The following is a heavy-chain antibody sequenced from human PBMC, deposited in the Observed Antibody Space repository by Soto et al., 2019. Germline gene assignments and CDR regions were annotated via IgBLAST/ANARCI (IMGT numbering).Heavy chain of an antibody. Sequence: QVQLVQSGAEVKKPGASVKVSCKASGYTFTSYGISWVRQAPGQGLELMGWISAYNGNTNYAQKLQGRVTMTTDTSTSTAYMELRSLRSDDTAVYYCERDYYGSGSLGGDAFDIWGQGTMVTVSS. J-gene: IGHJ3*02. V-gene: IGHV1-18*01. CDR1: GYTFTSYG. CDR3: ERDYYGSGSLGGDAFDI. CDR2: ISAYNGNT. D-gene: IGHD3-10*01.